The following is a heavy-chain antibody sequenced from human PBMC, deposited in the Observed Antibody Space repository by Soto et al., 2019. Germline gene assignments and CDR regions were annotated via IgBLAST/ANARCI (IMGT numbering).Heavy chain of an antibody. CDR1: GFTFSSYA. D-gene: IGHD4-17*01. CDR3: ATYYGDYVRAFDI. J-gene: IGHJ3*02. CDR2: ISGSGGST. V-gene: IGHV3-23*01. Sequence: LSLTCAASGFTFSSYAMSWVRQAPGKGLEWVSAISGSGGSTYYADSVKGRFTISRDNSKNTLYLQMNSLRAEDTAVYYCATYYGDYVRAFDIWGQGTMVTVSS.